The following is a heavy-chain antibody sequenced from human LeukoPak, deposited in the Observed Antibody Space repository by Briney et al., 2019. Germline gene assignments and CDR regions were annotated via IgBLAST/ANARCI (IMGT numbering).Heavy chain of an antibody. CDR3: AKGISGLYYYYGMDV. J-gene: IGHJ6*02. CDR2: ISGSGGST. Sequence: PGGSLRLSCAASGFTFSSYAMSWVRQAPGKGLEWVSAISGSGGSTYHADSVKGRFTISRDNSKNTLYLQMNSLRAEDTAVYYCAKGISGLYYYYGMDVWGQGTTVTVSS. CDR1: GFTFSSYA. V-gene: IGHV3-23*01. D-gene: IGHD5/OR15-5a*01.